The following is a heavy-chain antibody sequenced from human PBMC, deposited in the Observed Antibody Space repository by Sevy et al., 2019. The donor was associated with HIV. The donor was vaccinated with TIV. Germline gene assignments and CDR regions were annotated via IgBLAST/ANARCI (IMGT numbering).Heavy chain of an antibody. J-gene: IGHJ4*02. CDR1: GFSLSTSGVG. D-gene: IGHD3-10*01. Sequence: SGPTLVKPTQTLTLTCTFSGFSLSTSGVGVGWIRQPPGKALEWLALIYWNDDKRYSPSLKSRLTITKDTSKNQVVLTMTNMDPVDTATYYCAHSRYYYGSGSYPYYFDYWGQGTLVTVSS. CDR3: AHSRYYYGSGSYPYYFDY. CDR2: IYWNDDK. V-gene: IGHV2-5*01.